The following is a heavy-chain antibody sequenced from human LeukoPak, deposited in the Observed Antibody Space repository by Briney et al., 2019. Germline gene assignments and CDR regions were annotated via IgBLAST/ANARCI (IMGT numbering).Heavy chain of an antibody. CDR3: ARDRGYCSGGSCYSVPGY. D-gene: IGHD2-15*01. Sequence: PGGSLRLSCAASGFTFRSYRMNWVRQAPGKGLEWVSSISSSSSYIYYADSVKGRFTISRDNAKNSLYLQMNTLRAEDTAVYYCARDRGYCSGGSCYSVPGYWGQGTLVTVSS. CDR2: ISSSSSYI. J-gene: IGHJ4*02. V-gene: IGHV3-21*01. CDR1: GFTFRSYR.